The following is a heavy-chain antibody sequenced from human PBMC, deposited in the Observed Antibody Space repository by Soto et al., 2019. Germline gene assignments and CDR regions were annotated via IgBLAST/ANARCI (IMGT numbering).Heavy chain of an antibody. CDR1: GFTFSSYG. J-gene: IGHJ4*02. CDR3: AKDRVDSSSYFDY. V-gene: IGHV3-30*18. Sequence: QVQLVESGGGVVQPGRSLRLSCAASGFTFSSYGMHWVRQAPGTGLEWVAVISYDGSNKYYAASVKGRFTISRDNSKNTLYLQMNSLRAEDTAVYYCAKDRVDSSSYFDYWGQGTLVTVSS. CDR2: ISYDGSNK. D-gene: IGHD6-6*01.